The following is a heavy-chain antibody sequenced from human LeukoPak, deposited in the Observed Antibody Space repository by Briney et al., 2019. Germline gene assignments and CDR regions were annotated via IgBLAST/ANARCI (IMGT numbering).Heavy chain of an antibody. CDR2: MQSTGNS. CDR3: ARDKRHSYGRYFDH. V-gene: IGHV4-59*01. J-gene: IGHJ4*02. D-gene: IGHD5-18*01. CDR1: GDSISTYH. Sequence: PSETVSLTCSVSGDSISTYHWNWIRKPPGKGLEWIGYMQSTGNSKYNPSLRSRVTMFVATSKNQVALILSSVTAADTAVYYCARDKRHSYGRYFDHWGQGALVTVSS.